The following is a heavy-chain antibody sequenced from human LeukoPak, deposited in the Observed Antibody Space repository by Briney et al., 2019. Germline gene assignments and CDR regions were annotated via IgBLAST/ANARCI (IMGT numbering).Heavy chain of an antibody. D-gene: IGHD4-17*01. V-gene: IGHV4-38-2*02. CDR2: IYHSGST. J-gene: IGHJ4*02. Sequence: ASETLSLTCTVSGYSISSGYYWGWIRQPPGKGLEWIGSIYHSGSTYYNPSLKSRVTISVDTSKNQFSLKLSSVTAADTAVYYCARWVRGDYFDYWGQGTLVTVSS. CDR3: ARWVRGDYFDY. CDR1: GYSISSGYY.